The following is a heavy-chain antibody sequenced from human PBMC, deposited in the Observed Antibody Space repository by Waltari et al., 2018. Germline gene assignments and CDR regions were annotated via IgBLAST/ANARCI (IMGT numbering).Heavy chain of an antibody. CDR3: AIYDILPGYHY. D-gene: IGHD3-9*01. Sequence: QVQLQESGPGLVKPSQTLSLTCTVSGGSISRGRYSWSWIRQPAGKRLEWIVLIYTIGSTNYNPSLKSRVTISVDTSKNQFSLKLSSVTAAYTAVYYCAIYDILPGYHYWGQGTLVTVSS. CDR1: GGSISRGRYS. J-gene: IGHJ4*02. V-gene: IGHV4-61*02. CDR2: IYTIGST.